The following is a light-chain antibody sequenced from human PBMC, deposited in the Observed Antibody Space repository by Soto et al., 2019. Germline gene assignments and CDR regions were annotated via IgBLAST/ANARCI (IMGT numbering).Light chain of an antibody. J-gene: IGKJ1*01. CDR2: KAS. CDR3: QNYNGYSWT. V-gene: IGKV1-5*03. Sequence: DIQMTQSTSTWSASLGDTVIITGRASQSFNNWLAWYQQKPGKAPKLLIYKASSLESGVPSRFSGSGSGTEFTLTITSLQPDDFATYYCQNYNGYSWTFGQGTKVDIK. CDR1: QSFNNW.